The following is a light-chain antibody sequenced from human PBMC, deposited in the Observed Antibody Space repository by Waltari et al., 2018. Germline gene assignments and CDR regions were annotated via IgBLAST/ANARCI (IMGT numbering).Light chain of an antibody. J-gene: IGLJ2*01. CDR2: RNT. Sequence: QSVLSQPPSASGTPGQRVTISCSGTSSNIGSNYVYWYQHLPGMAPKLLLYRNTQRPPGVPDRFSSSKSGTSASLAIRELRSEDEADYYCGAWDDTLRFVFGGGTRLTVL. V-gene: IGLV1-47*01. CDR1: SSNIGSNY. CDR3: GAWDDTLRFV.